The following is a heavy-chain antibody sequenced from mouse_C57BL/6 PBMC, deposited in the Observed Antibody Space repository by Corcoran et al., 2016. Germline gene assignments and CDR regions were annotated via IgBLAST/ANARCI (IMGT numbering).Heavy chain of an antibody. CDR1: GYTFTDYY. V-gene: IGHV1-26*01. D-gene: IGHD2-5*01. CDR2: INPNNGGT. Sequence: EVQLQQSGPELVKPGASVKISCKASGYTFTDYYMNWVKQSHGKSLEWIGDINPNNGGTSYNQKFKGKATLTVDKSSSTAYMELRSLTSEDSAVYYCARKTYYSNYEFAYWGQGTLVTVSA. J-gene: IGHJ3*01. CDR3: ARKTYYSNYEFAY.